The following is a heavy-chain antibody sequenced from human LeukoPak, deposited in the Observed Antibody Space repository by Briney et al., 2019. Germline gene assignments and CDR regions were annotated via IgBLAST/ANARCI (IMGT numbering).Heavy chain of an antibody. V-gene: IGHV3-23*01. Sequence: PGGSLRLSCAASGFTFSSYAMSWVRQAPGKGLEWVSAICGSGGSTYYADSVKGRFTISRDNSKNTLYLQMNSLRAEDTAVYYCAKGPRFLEWLSPDPYFDYWGQGTLVTVSS. D-gene: IGHD3-3*01. CDR2: ICGSGGST. CDR3: AKGPRFLEWLSPDPYFDY. J-gene: IGHJ4*02. CDR1: GFTFSSYA.